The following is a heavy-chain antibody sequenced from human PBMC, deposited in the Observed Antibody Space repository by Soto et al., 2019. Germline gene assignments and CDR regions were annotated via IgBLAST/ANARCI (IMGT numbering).Heavy chain of an antibody. CDR3: ARIRFLEWLLPYYYYYGMDV. CDR2: ISAYNGNT. J-gene: IGHJ6*02. D-gene: IGHD3-3*01. Sequence: ASVKVSCKASGYTFTSYGISWVRQAPGQGLEWMGWISAYNGNTNYAQKLQGRVTMTTDTSTSTAYMELRSLRSGDTAVYYCARIRFLEWLLPYYYYYGMDVWAQGTTVTVSS. CDR1: GYTFTSYG. V-gene: IGHV1-18*01.